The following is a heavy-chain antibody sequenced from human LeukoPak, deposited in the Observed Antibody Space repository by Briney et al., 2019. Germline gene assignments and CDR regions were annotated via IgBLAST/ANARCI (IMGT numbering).Heavy chain of an antibody. Sequence: ASVKVSCKASGGTFSSYTISWVRQATGQGLEWMGRMNPNSGNTGYPQKFQGRVTITRDTSISTAYMELSSLRFEDTAVYYCARDGYNYGYFDYWGQGTLVTVSS. CDR1: GGTFSSYT. J-gene: IGHJ4*02. CDR2: MNPNSGNT. CDR3: ARDGYNYGYFDY. D-gene: IGHD5-24*01. V-gene: IGHV1-8*03.